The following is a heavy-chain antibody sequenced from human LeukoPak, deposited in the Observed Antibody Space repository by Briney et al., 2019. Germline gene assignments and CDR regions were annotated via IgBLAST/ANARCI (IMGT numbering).Heavy chain of an antibody. CDR3: ARKLRGYSYGYGY. D-gene: IGHD5-18*01. CDR2: VSGSGVST. Sequence: PGGSLRLSCVASGFTFSSYAMSWVRQTPRKGLEWVSSVSGSGVSTFYADSVKGRFTISRDTYKNTLYLQMNSLRAEDTAVYYCARKLRGYSYGYGYWGQGTLVTVSS. CDR1: GFTFSSYA. J-gene: IGHJ4*02. V-gene: IGHV3-23*01.